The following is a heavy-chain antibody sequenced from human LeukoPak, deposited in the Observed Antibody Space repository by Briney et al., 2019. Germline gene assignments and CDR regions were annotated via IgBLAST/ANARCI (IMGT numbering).Heavy chain of an antibody. D-gene: IGHD2-15*01. V-gene: IGHV1-69*05. Sequence: ASVKVSCKASGGTFSSYAISWVRQAPGQGLEWVGGIIPIFGTANYAQKFQGRVTITTDESKSTAYMELSSLRSEDTAGCFCARDRYSIVDISGLDAFVIWGQGTMVTVSS. CDR2: IIPIFGTA. J-gene: IGHJ3*02. CDR3: ARDRYSIVDISGLDAFVI. CDR1: GGTFSSYA.